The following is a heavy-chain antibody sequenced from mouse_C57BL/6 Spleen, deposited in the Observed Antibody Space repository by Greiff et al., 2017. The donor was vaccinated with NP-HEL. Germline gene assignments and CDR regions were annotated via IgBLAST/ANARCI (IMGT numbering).Heavy chain of an antibody. CDR1: GFTFSSYA. CDR2: ISDGGSYT. CDR3: ARDEYYFDY. Sequence: EVQGVESGGGLVKPGGSLKLSCAASGFTFSSYAMSWVRQTPEKRLEWVATISDGGSYTYYPDNVKGRFTISRDNAKNNLYLQMSHLKSEDTAMYYCARDEYYFDYWGKGTTLTVSS. J-gene: IGHJ2*01. V-gene: IGHV5-4*01.